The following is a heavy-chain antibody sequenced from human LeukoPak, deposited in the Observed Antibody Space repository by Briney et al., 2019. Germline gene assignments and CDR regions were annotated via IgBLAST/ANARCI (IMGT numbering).Heavy chain of an antibody. CDR1: GGTFSSYA. CDR2: IIPIFGTA. J-gene: IGHJ5*02. CDR3: ARGFRSSSLNWFDP. Sequence: SVKVSCKASGGTFSSYAMSWVRQAPGQGLEWMGGIIPIFGTANYAQKFQGRVTITADESTSTAYMELSSLRSEDTAVYYCARGFRSSSLNWFDPWGQGTLVTVSS. V-gene: IGHV1-69*13. D-gene: IGHD6-13*01.